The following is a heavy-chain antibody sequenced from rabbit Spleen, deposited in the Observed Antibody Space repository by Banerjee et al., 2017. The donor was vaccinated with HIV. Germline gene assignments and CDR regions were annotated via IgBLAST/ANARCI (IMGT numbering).Heavy chain of an antibody. Sequence: QEQLVESGGGLVKPGASLTLTCKASGLDFSCSYWICWVRQAPGKGLEWIACIDAVTGKAVYASWAKGRFTFSKTSSTTVTLQMTSLTAADTATYFCARDLAGVIGWKFGWWGPGTLVTVS. D-gene: IGHD4-1*01. V-gene: IGHV1S45*01. J-gene: IGHJ4*01. CDR1: GLDFSCSYW. CDR3: ARDLAGVIGWKFGW. CDR2: IDAVTGKA.